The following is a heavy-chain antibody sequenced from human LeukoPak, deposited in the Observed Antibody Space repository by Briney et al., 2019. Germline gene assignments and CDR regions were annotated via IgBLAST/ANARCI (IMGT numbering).Heavy chain of an antibody. D-gene: IGHD3-3*01. CDR2: IQYDGSIM. CDR1: GFTFGSHG. J-gene: IGHJ4*02. Sequence: PGGSLRLSCAASGFTFGSHGMHWVRQAPGKGLEWVAFIQYDGSIMLYADSVKGRFTVSRDNSKNTLYLQMNSLRAEDTAVYYCAKDTIFAVDPFDYWGQGTLVTASS. V-gene: IGHV3-30*02. CDR3: AKDTIFAVDPFDY.